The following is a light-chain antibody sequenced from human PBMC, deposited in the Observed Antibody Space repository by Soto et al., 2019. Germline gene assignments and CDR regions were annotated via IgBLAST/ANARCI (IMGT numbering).Light chain of an antibody. V-gene: IGKV3-15*01. J-gene: IGKJ4*01. CDR2: GAS. Sequence: EIVMTQSPATLSMSPGERATLSCRASQSVNSNLAWYQQKFGQAPRLLIYGASTRATGIPARFSGSGSGTDCTRSISSLQSEDFAVYYCQQYNPWPLAFGGGNKVEVK. CDR1: QSVNSN. CDR3: QQYNPWPLA.